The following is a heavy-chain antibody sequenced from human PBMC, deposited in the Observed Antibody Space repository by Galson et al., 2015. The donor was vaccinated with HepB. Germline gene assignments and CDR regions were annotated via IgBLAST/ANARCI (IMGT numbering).Heavy chain of an antibody. Sequence: SVKVSCKASGGTFSSYAISWVRQAPGQGLEWMGGIIPIFGTANYAQKFQGRVTITADESTSTAYMELSSLRSEDTAVYYCARGNYYGSGSRPYYYYYGMDVWGQGTTVTVSS. CDR3: ARGNYYGSGSRPYYYYYGMDV. V-gene: IGHV1-69*13. CDR2: IIPIFGTA. D-gene: IGHD3-10*01. CDR1: GGTFSSYA. J-gene: IGHJ6*02.